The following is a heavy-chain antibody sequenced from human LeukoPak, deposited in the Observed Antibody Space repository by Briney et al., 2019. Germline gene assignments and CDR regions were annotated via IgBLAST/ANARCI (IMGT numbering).Heavy chain of an antibody. CDR3: AGEGLGEYMADDAFDL. CDR1: GYSFSDNG. Sequence: ASVKVSCKASGYSFSDNGVNWVRQAPGQGLEWMGWISPYNGNTKYVENLEGRVTMTTDASANTAYMELRSLTSDDTAVYYCAGEGLGEYMADDAFDLWGQGTMVIVSS. D-gene: IGHD3-16*01. CDR2: ISPYNGNT. J-gene: IGHJ3*01. V-gene: IGHV1-18*04.